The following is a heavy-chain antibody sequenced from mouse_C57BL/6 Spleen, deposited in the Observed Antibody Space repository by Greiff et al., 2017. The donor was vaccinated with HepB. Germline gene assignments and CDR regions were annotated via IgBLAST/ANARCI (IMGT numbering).Heavy chain of an antibody. J-gene: IGHJ3*01. CDR1: GYTFTDYN. D-gene: IGHD2-1*01. V-gene: IGHV1-22*01. CDR2: INPNNGGT. Sequence: EVQLQHSGPELVKPGASVKMSCKASGYTFTDYNMHWVKQSHGKSLEWIGYINPNNGGTSYNQKFKGKATLTVNKSSSTAYMELRSLTSEDSAVYYCEVYYGNYEVAYWGQGTLVTVSA. CDR3: EVYYGNYEVAY.